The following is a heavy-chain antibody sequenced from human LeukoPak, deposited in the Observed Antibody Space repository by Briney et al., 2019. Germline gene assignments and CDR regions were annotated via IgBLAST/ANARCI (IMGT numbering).Heavy chain of an antibody. CDR1: GGSISSYY. Sequence: KSSETLSLTCTVSGGSISSYYWSWIRQPAGKGLEWIGRIYTSGSTNYNPSLKSRVTMSVDTSKNQFSLKLSSVTAVDTAVYCGAIEECLIFDPGGQGTLVTVSS. CDR2: IYTSGST. CDR3: AIEECLIFDP. V-gene: IGHV4-4*07. D-gene: IGHD5/OR15-5a*01. J-gene: IGHJ5*02.